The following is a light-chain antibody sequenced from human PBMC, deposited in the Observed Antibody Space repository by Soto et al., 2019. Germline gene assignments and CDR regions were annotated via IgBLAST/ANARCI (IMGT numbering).Light chain of an antibody. J-gene: IGKJ2*01. CDR1: QSVTSNY. CDR2: GAA. Sequence: MVLTQSPGTLSLSPGERATLSCRASQSVTSNYLAWYPHKPGQAPRCLIYGAAIRSTGIPDRFSGSGSGTDFTLSIIGLEPEDFAVYFCQQYGTSLTVDQGTNLEIK. V-gene: IGKV3-20*01. CDR3: QQYGTSLT.